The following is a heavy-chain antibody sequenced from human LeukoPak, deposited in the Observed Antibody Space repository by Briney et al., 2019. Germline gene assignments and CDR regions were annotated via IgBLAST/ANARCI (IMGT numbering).Heavy chain of an antibody. V-gene: IGHV3-30*02. J-gene: IGHJ3*02. D-gene: IGHD3-22*01. CDR2: IRYDGSNK. CDR3: AKHDDSSGYYYFMAPGDAFDI. Sequence: GGSLRLSCAASGFTFSTYAMTWVRQAPGKGLEWVAFIRYDGSNKYYADSVKGRFTISRDNSKNTLYLQMNSLRAEDTAVYYCAKHDDSSGYYYFMAPGDAFDIWGQGTMVTVSS. CDR1: GFTFSTYA.